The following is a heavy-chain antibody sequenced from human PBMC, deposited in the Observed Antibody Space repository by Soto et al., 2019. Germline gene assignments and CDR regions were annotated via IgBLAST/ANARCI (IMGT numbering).Heavy chain of an antibody. J-gene: IGHJ3*02. CDR1: GYPFTGYY. Sequence: ASVKVSCKASGYPFTGYYMHWVRQAPGQGLEWMGWINPNSGGTNYAQKFQGWVTMTRDTSISTAYMELSRLRSDDTAVYYCARSYCSSTSCYILDAFDIWGQGTMVTVSS. CDR3: ARSYCSSTSCYILDAFDI. D-gene: IGHD2-2*02. CDR2: INPNSGGT. V-gene: IGHV1-2*04.